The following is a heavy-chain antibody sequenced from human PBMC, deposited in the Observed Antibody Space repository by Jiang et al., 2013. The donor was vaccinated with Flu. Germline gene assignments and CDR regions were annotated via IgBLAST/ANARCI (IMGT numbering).Heavy chain of an antibody. D-gene: IGHD4-17*01. V-gene: IGHV3-20*04. CDR3: ARDLEDSGDYGFNWFDP. CDR1: GFTFDDYG. J-gene: IGHJ5*02. CDR2: INWNGGST. Sequence: VQLVESGGGVVRPGGSLRLSCAASGFTFDDYGMSWVRQAPGKGLEWVSGINWNGGSTGYADSVKGRFTISRDNAKNSLYLQMNSLRAEDTALYYCARDLEDSGDYGFNWFDPWGQGTLVTVSS.